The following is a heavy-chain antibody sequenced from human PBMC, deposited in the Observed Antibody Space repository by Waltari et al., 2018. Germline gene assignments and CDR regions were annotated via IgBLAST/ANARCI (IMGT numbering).Heavy chain of an antibody. CDR1: GFSFGDYA. D-gene: IGHD6-19*01. CDR3: SIAVADDYYYYGMDV. V-gene: IGHV3-49*04. Sequence: EVQLVESGGGLVQPGRSRRLSCKASGFSFGDYAMSWVRQARGKGLEWVGFIRSKAYGGTTEYAASVKGRFTISRDDSKSIAYLQMNSLKTEDTAVYYCSIAVADDYYYYGMDVWGQGTTVTVSS. CDR2: IRSKAYGGTT. J-gene: IGHJ6*02.